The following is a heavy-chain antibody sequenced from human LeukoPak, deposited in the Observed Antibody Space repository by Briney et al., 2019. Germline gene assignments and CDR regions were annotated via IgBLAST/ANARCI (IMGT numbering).Heavy chain of an antibody. D-gene: IGHD6-13*01. V-gene: IGHV4-4*07. CDR2: IYTSGST. CDR3: AREAAAGTFYFDY. Sequence: SETLSLTCIVSGDSISNYYWSWIRQPAGKGLEWIGRIYTSGSTNYNPSLKSRVTMSVDTSKNQFSLRLTSVTAADTAVYYCAREAAAGTFYFDYWGQGTLVTVSS. J-gene: IGHJ4*02. CDR1: GDSISNYY.